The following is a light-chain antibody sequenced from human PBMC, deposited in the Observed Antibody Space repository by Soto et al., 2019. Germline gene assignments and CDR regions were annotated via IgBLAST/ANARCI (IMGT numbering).Light chain of an antibody. CDR2: GAS. CDR3: QQYGSSPT. J-gene: IGKJ3*01. V-gene: IGKV3-20*01. CDR1: ESVRSSY. Sequence: EIVLTQSPGTLSLSPGERATLSCRASESVRSSYLVWYQQKSGQGLRLLISGASSRATGIPDRFSASGSGTDFTLTISRLEPEDFAVYYCQQYGSSPTFGPGTKVEIK.